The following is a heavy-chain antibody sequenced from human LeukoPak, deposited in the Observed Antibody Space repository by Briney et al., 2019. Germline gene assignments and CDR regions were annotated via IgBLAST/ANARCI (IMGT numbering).Heavy chain of an antibody. CDR2: INHSGST. CDR1: GGSFSGYY. J-gene: IGHJ6*03. CDR3: ARRLATFYYYYYMDV. D-gene: IGHD3-16*01. Sequence: SETLSLTCAVYGGSFSGYYWSWIRQPPGKGLEWIGEINHSGSTNYNPSLKSRVTISVDTSKNQFSLKLSSVTAADTAVYYCARRLATFYYYYYMDVWGKGTTVTISS. V-gene: IGHV4-34*01.